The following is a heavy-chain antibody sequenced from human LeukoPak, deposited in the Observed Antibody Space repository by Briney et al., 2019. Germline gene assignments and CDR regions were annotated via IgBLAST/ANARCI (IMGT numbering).Heavy chain of an antibody. CDR1: GVSISSYY. J-gene: IGHJ3*02. V-gene: IGHV4-4*07. CDR3: AREKYGGGYLAAFDI. Sequence: PSETLCFTGSDSGVSISSYYWSWIGRPAGKGREGIGRIYTGGSTNYNPSPKSRATTSVDTSKNQISLKLSSVTAAETAVYYCAREKYGGGYLAAFDIWGQRTIVTVSS. CDR2: IYTGGST. D-gene: IGHD3-22*01.